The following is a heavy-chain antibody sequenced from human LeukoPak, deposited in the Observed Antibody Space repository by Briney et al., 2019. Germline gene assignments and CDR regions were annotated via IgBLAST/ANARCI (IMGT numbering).Heavy chain of an antibody. V-gene: IGHV3-15*01. Sequence: PGGSLRLSCGASGFSFNNAWMSWVRQAPGKGLEWVGRKSESDGGTTDYAAPVKGRFTISRDDSKDTLFLQMNSLKTEDTAMYYCTTDPNESTYYYYMDVWGKGTTVTVSS. J-gene: IGHJ6*03. CDR1: GFSFNNAW. CDR2: KSESDGGTT. D-gene: IGHD1-1*01. CDR3: TTDPNESTYYYYMDV.